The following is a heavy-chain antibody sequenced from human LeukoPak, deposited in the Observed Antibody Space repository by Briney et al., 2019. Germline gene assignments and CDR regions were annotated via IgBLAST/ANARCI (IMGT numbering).Heavy chain of an antibody. J-gene: IGHJ4*02. CDR1: GYTFTGYY. CDR2: INPNSGGT. V-gene: IGHV1-2*02. CDR3: ARDYYYDSSGYDYICYFDY. D-gene: IGHD3-22*01. Sequence: ASVKVSCKASGYTFTGYYMHWVRQAPGQGLEWMGWINPNSGGTNYAQKFQGRVTMTRDTSISTAYLELSRLRSDDTAVYYCARDYYYDSSGYDYICYFDYWGQGTLVTVSS.